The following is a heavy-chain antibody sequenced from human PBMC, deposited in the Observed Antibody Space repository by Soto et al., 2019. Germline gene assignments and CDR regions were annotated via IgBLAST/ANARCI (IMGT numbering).Heavy chain of an antibody. J-gene: IGHJ4*02. Sequence: GGSLRLSCAASGFTFSSYAMSWVRQAPGKGLEWVSAISGSGGSTYYADSVKGRFTISRDNSKNTLYLQMNSLRAEDTAVYYCAKVLRITGTTSMDYWGQGTLVTVSS. CDR2: ISGSGGST. V-gene: IGHV3-23*01. D-gene: IGHD1-7*01. CDR3: AKVLRITGTTSMDY. CDR1: GFTFSSYA.